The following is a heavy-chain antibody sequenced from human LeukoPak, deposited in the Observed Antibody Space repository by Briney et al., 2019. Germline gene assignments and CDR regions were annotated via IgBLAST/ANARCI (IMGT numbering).Heavy chain of an antibody. D-gene: IGHD5-12*01. V-gene: IGHV4-59*01. CDR2: IYYSGST. CDR1: GGSISSYY. J-gene: IGHJ4*02. Sequence: SETLSLTCTVSGGSISSYYWSWIRRPPGKGLEWIGYIYYSGSTNYNPSLKSRVTISVDTSKNQFSLKLSSVTAADTAVYYCAREGRMSGYDPFDYWGQGTLVTVSS. CDR3: AREGRMSGYDPFDY.